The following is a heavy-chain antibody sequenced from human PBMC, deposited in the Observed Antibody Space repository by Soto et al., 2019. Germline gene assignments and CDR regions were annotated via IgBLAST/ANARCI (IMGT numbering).Heavy chain of an antibody. V-gene: IGHV3-21*01. CDR3: ARFVIAVAGIGAFDI. CDR1: GFTFSSYS. Sequence: VQLVESGGGVVQPGRSLRLSCAASGFTFSSYSMNWVRQAPGKGLEWVSSISSSSSYIYYADSVKGRFTISRDNAKNSLYLQMNSLRAEDTAVYYCARFVIAVAGIGAFDIWGQGTMVTVSS. D-gene: IGHD6-19*01. J-gene: IGHJ3*02. CDR2: ISSSSSYI.